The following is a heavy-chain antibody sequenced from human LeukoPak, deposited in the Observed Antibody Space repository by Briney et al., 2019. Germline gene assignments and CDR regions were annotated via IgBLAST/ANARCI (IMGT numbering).Heavy chain of an antibody. CDR2: MNPNSGNT. J-gene: IGHJ6*03. CDR3: ARAPSYSSSWYLKYYMDV. CDR1: GYTFTSYD. D-gene: IGHD6-13*01. V-gene: IGHV1-8*03. Sequence: ASVKVSCKASGYTFTSYDINWVRQATGQGLEWMGWMNPNSGNTGYAQKFQGRVTITRNTSISTAYMELSSLRSEDTAVYYCARAPSYSSSWYLKYYMDVWGKGTTVTISS.